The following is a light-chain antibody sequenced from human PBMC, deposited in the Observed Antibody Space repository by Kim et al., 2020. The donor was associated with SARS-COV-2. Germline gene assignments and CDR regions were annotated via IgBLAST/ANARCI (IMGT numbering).Light chain of an antibody. J-gene: IGKJ2*01. CDR1: QGISSA. CDR2: DAS. CDR3: QQFNSYHT. V-gene: IGKV1-13*02. Sequence: AIQLTQSPSSLSASVGDRVTITCRASQGISSALAWYQQKPGKAPKLLIYDASSLESGVPSRFSGSGSGTDFTLTISSLQPEDFATYYCQQFNSYHTFGQGTKLEI.